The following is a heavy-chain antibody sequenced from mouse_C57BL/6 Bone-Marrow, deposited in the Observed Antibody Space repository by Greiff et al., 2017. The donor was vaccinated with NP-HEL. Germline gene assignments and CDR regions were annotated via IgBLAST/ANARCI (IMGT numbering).Heavy chain of an antibody. D-gene: IGHD2-5*01. V-gene: IGHV1-54*01. Sequence: VHLVESGAELVRPGTSVKVSCKASGYAFTNYLIEWVKQRPGQGLEWIGVINPGSGGTNYNEKFKGKATLTADKSSSTAYMQLSSLTSEDSAVYFCARRGYSNYVDYYAMDYWGQGTSVTVSS. J-gene: IGHJ4*01. CDR2: INPGSGGT. CDR1: GYAFTNYL. CDR3: ARRGYSNYVDYYAMDY.